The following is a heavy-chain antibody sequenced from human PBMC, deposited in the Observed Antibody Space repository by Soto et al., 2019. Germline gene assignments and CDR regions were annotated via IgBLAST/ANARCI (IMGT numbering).Heavy chain of an antibody. V-gene: IGHV4-30-4*01. Sequence: QVQLQESGPGLVRPSQTLSLTCSVSGASIYDGGYFWSWIRQSPGRGLEWIGHILHSGSPYNNPSLKPRLTNSADPSINRFSLALPSVTAADAAMDYCARGTTKEKVDSWGQGILVTVSS. CDR2: ILHSGSP. J-gene: IGHJ4*02. D-gene: IGHD1-1*01. CDR3: ARGTTKEKVDS. CDR1: GASIYDGGYF.